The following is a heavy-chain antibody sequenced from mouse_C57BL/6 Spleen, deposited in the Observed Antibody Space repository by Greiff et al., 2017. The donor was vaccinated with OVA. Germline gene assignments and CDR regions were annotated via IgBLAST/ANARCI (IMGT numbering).Heavy chain of an antibody. V-gene: IGHV1-4*01. CDR1: GYTFTSYT. CDR3: ARRGDIYYDYAGPLFDY. Sequence: QVQLQQSGAELARPGASVKMSCKASGYTFTSYTMHWVKQRPGQGLEWIGYINPSSGYTKYNQKFKDKATLTADKSSSTAYMQLSSLTSEDSAVYYCARRGDIYYDYAGPLFDYWGQGTTLTVSS. D-gene: IGHD2-4*01. J-gene: IGHJ2*01. CDR2: INPSSGYT.